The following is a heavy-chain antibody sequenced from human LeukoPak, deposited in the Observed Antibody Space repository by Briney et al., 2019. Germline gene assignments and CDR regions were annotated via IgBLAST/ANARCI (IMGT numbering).Heavy chain of an antibody. D-gene: IGHD3-3*01. J-gene: IGHJ4*02. V-gene: IGHV4-39*01. CDR3: ARLPRYYGFWSGYSTGY. CDR1: GGSISNYY. Sequence: PSETLSLTCTLSGGSISNYYWSWIRQPPGKGLEWIGSIYYSGSTYYNPSLKSRVTIFVDTSKNQFSLKLSSVTAADTAVYYCARLPRYYGFWSGYSTGYWGQGTLVTVSS. CDR2: IYYSGST.